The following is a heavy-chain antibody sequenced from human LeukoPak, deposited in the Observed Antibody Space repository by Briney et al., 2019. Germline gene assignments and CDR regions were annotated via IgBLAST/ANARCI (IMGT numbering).Heavy chain of an antibody. CDR1: GFTFSSYA. V-gene: IGHV3-30*04. D-gene: IGHD6-19*01. CDR2: ISYDGSNK. CDR3: ASDSGYFEY. Sequence: PGGSLRLSCAASGFTFSSYAMHWVRQAPGKGLEWVAVISYDGSNKYYADSVKGRFTISRDNSKNTLYLQMNSLRAEDTAVYYCASDSGYFEYWGQGTLVTVSS. J-gene: IGHJ4*02.